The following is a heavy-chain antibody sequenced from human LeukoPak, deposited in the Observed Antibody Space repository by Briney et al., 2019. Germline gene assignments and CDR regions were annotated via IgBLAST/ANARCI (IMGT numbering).Heavy chain of an antibody. D-gene: IGHD5-18*01. CDR1: GFTYSDYA. J-gene: IGHJ4*02. Sequence: GGSLRLSCAASGFTYSDYAMGWVRQAPGKGLEWVSAISDDGGRTYYADSVKGRFTISRDNSKSTLYLEMSNLRAEDTAVYYCAKHLRGHSHAYWSQGTLVTVSS. CDR2: ISDDGGRT. CDR3: AKHLRGHSHAY. V-gene: IGHV3-23*01.